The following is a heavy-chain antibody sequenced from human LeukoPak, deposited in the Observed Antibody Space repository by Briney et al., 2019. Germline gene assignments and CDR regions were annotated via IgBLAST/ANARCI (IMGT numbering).Heavy chain of an antibody. CDR1: GGSTSSYF. J-gene: IGHJ4*02. Sequence: SETLSLTCTASGGSTSSYFWSWIRQPAGKGLEWIGRIYTNENTNYNPSLKSRVTMSVDTSKNQFSLKLSSVTAADTAVYYCAREATWTGSPYYFDYWGQGTLVTVSS. CDR3: AREATWTGSPYYFDY. CDR2: IYTNENT. D-gene: IGHD3/OR15-3a*01. V-gene: IGHV4-4*07.